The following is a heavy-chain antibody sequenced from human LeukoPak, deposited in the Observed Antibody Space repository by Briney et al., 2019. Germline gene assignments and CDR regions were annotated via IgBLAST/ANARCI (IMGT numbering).Heavy chain of an antibody. V-gene: IGHV1-2*06. CDR1: GYTFTGYY. Sequence: ASVTVSCTASGYTFTGYYMHWVRQAPGQGLEWMGRINPNSGGTNYAQKFQGRVTMTRDTSISTAYMELSRLRSDDTAVYYCARDRRWGSSGWYYFDYWGQGTLVTVSS. D-gene: IGHD6-19*01. J-gene: IGHJ4*02. CDR3: ARDRRWGSSGWYYFDY. CDR2: INPNSGGT.